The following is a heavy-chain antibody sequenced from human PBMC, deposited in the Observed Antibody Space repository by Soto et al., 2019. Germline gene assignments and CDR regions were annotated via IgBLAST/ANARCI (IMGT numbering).Heavy chain of an antibody. V-gene: IGHV4-39*01. J-gene: IGHJ6*02. D-gene: IGHD3-22*01. CDR2: IYYSGST. CDR1: GGSISSSNHY. Sequence: PSETLSLTCSVSGGSISSSNHYWGWIRQPPGKGLEWIGNIYYSGSTNYNSSLKSRVTISVDTSKNQFSLKLSSVTAADTAVYYCARLTYYYDSSGYSSYFYGMDVWGQGTTVTVSS. CDR3: ARLTYYYDSSGYSSYFYGMDV.